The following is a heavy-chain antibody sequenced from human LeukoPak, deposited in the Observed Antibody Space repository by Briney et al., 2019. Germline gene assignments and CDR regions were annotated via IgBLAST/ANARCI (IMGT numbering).Heavy chain of an antibody. J-gene: IGHJ4*02. Sequence: ASVKVSCKASGYTFTGYYMHWVRQAPGQGLEWMGWINPNSWGTNYAQKFQGRVTMTRDTSISTAYMELSRLRSADTAVYYCARVPQYYDILTGYYYFDYWGQGTLVTVSS. CDR3: ARVPQYYDILTGYYYFDY. D-gene: IGHD3-9*01. V-gene: IGHV1-2*02. CDR2: INPNSWGT. CDR1: GYTFTGYY.